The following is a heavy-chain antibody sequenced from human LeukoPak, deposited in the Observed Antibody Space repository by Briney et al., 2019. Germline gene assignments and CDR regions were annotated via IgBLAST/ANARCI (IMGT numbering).Heavy chain of an antibody. CDR2: IYYSGST. D-gene: IGHD1-1*01. CDR1: GGSISSYY. CDR3: ARPPGTTGTPFNWFDP. V-gene: IGHV4-59*08. J-gene: IGHJ5*02. Sequence: SETLSLTCTVSGGSISSYYWSWIRQPPGKGLEWIGYIYYSGSTNYNPSLKSRVTISVDTSKNQFSLKLSSVTAADTAVYYCARPPGTTGTPFNWFDPWGQGTLVTVSS.